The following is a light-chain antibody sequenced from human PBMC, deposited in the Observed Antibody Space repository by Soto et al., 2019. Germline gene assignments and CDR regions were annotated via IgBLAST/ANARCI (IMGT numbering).Light chain of an antibody. CDR1: SSDVGAYTS. CDR3: SSYTSRSLVV. Sequence: QSALTQPASVSGSPGQSITISCTGTSSDVGAYTSVSWYQQHPGKAPKLMIFEVSNRPSGVSPRFSASKSGNPASLTISGLQAEDEADYYCSSYTSRSLVVFGGGTKLTVL. CDR2: EVS. J-gene: IGLJ2*01. V-gene: IGLV2-14*01.